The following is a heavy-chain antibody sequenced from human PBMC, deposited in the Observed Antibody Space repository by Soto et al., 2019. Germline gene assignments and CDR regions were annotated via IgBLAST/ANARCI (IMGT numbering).Heavy chain of an antibody. CDR1: GFTFSNAW. CDR3: TSYSDNNMIVVRFDN. CDR2: IKSKTDGGTT. V-gene: IGHV3-15*07. D-gene: IGHD3-22*01. J-gene: IGHJ4*01. Sequence: GGSLRLSCAASGFTFSNAWINWVRQAPGKGLEWVGRIKSKTDGGTTDFAAPVKGRFAISRDDSKDMVYLQMNSLKTEDTGIYYCTSYSDNNMIVVRFDNWGHGTLVPIS.